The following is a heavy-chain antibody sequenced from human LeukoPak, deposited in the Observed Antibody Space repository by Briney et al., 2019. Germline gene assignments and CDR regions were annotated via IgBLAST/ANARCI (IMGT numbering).Heavy chain of an antibody. V-gene: IGHV1-69*13. CDR2: IILLFGST. D-gene: IGHD3-3*01. J-gene: IGHJ3*01. CDR1: VVPFYNYP. CDR3: AREMESLANGFDL. Sequence: SPVKACGKSSVVPFYNYPISWVRQAAGLGVEWMGHIILLFGSTHYAQNFHGRLTISADESTRTAFMELSSLRSEDTALYYCAREMESLANGFDLWGQGTMVTVSS.